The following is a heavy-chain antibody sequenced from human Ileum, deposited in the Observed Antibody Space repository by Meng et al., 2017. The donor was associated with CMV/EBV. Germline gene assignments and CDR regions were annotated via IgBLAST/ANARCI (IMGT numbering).Heavy chain of an antibody. J-gene: IGHJ5*02. Sequence: RLQEAGPGAVKPPPSPALTCTVAGASVTRIHNYWSWIRQPPGKGLEWIGYISNTGNTFYNPSFESRVSISLDTSKNQFSLNLTSVTAADTGVFYCVRSSWYNWFDPWGQGALVTVSS. D-gene: IGHD6-13*01. CDR3: VRSSWYNWFDP. V-gene: IGHV4-30-4*08. CDR2: ISNTGNT. CDR1: GASVTRIHNY.